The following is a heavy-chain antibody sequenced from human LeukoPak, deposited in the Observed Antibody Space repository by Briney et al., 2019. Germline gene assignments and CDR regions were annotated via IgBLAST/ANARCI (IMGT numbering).Heavy chain of an antibody. J-gene: IGHJ4*02. V-gene: IGHV4-34*01. CDR2: INHSGST. Sequence: SETLSLTCAVYGGSFSGYYWSWIRQPPGKGLEWIGEINHSGSTNYNPSLKSRVTISVDTSKNQFSPKLSSVTAADTAVYYCARGGVAAAVRTRAIDYWGQGTLVTVSS. CDR3: ARGGVAAAVRTRAIDY. D-gene: IGHD6-13*01. CDR1: GGSFSGYY.